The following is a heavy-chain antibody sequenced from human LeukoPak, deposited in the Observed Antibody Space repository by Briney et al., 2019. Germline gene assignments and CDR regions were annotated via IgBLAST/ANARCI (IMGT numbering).Heavy chain of an antibody. J-gene: IGHJ4*02. CDR1: GFTFSSYA. CDR3: ARFTYYDSSGSPGY. Sequence: GGSLRLSCAASGFTFSSYAMHWVRQAPDKGLEWVAVISYDGSNKYYADSVKGRFTISRDNSKNTLYLQRNSLRAEDTAVYYCARFTYYDSSGSPGYWGQGTLVTVSS. V-gene: IGHV3-30-3*01. D-gene: IGHD3-22*01. CDR2: ISYDGSNK.